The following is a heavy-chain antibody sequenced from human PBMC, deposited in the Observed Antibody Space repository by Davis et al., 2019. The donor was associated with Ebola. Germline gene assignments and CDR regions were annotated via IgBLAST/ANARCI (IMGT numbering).Heavy chain of an antibody. J-gene: IGHJ4*02. Sequence: PGGSLTLSCAASGFTFSSYAMSWVRQAPGKGLEWVSVISGSGGSTYYADSVKGRFTISRDNSKNTLYLQMNSLRAEDTAVYYCAKVNQLLFDYWGQGTLVTVSS. D-gene: IGHD1-7*01. CDR2: ISGSGGST. CDR1: GFTFSSYA. V-gene: IGHV3-23*01. CDR3: AKVNQLLFDY.